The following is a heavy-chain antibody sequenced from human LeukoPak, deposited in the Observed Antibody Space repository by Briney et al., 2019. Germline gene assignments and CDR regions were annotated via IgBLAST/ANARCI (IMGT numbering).Heavy chain of an antibody. J-gene: IGHJ6*03. CDR3: ARVLGCTNGVCPYYYYYYMDV. D-gene: IGHD2-8*01. V-gene: IGHV3-20*04. CDR2: INWNGGST. Sequence: GGSLRLSCAASGFTFDDYGMSWVRQAPGKGLEWVSSINWNGGSTGYADSVKGRFTISRDNAKNSLYLQMNSPRAEDTALYYCARVLGCTNGVCPYYYYYYMDVWGKGTTVTVSS. CDR1: GFTFDDYG.